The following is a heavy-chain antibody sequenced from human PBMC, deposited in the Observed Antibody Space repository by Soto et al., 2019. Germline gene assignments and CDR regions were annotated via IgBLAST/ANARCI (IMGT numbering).Heavy chain of an antibody. CDR3: VRGRSDSLMDV. J-gene: IGHJ6*02. CDR2: LSSSRTTI. CDR1: GFTLNSYS. V-gene: IGHV3-48*02. Sequence: GESLKISCAGSGFTLNSYSMNWVRQAPGKGLEWVSYLSSSRTTIYYADSVEGRFTISRDDAKNSLYLQMNSLRDDDTAVYFCVRGRSDSLMDVWGQGTTVTVSS.